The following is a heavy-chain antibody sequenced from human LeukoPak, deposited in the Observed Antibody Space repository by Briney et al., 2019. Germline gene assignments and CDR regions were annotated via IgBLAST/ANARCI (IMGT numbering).Heavy chain of an antibody. D-gene: IGHD2-2*01. V-gene: IGHV3-9*03. J-gene: IGHJ4*02. CDR3: AKVNCSSTSCSAFDY. CDR2: ISWNSGSI. Sequence: GGSLRLSCAASGFIFTTYAMSWVRQAPGKGLEWVSGISWNSGSIGYADSVKGRFTISRDNAKNSLYLQMNSLRAEDMALYYCAKVNCSSTSCSAFDYWGQGTLVTVSS. CDR1: GFIFTTYA.